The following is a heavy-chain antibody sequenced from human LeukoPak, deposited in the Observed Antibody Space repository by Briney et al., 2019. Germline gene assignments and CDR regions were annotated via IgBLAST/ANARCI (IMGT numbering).Heavy chain of an antibody. CDR3: ARVLLRYFDWFRGAFDI. CDR1: GGSISSYY. V-gene: IGHV4-59*12. D-gene: IGHD3-9*01. J-gene: IGHJ3*02. Sequence: SETLSLTCTVSGGSISSYYWSWVRQPPGKGLEWIGYIYYSGSTNYNPSLKSRVTISVDTSKNQFSLKLSSVTAADTAVYYCARVLLRYFDWFRGAFDIWGQGTMVTVSS. CDR2: IYYSGST.